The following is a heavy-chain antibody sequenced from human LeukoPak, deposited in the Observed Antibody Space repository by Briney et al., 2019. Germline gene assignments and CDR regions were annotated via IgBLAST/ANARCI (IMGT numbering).Heavy chain of an antibody. D-gene: IGHD6-6*01. CDR3: ARAIAARSGAPLY. Sequence: PGGSLRLSCAASGFTFSSYSMNWVRQAPGKGLEWVSSISSSSSYIYYADSVKGRFTISRDNAKNSLYLQMNSLRAEDTAVYYCARAIAARSGAPLYWGQGTLVTVSS. CDR1: GFTFSSYS. CDR2: ISSSSSYI. J-gene: IGHJ4*02. V-gene: IGHV3-21*01.